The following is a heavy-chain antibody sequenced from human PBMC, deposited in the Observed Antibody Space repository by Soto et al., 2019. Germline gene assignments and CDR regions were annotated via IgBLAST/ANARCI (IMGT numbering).Heavy chain of an antibody. CDR2: SRSKTDGGTS. J-gene: IGHJ4*02. Sequence: EVQLVESGGGLVKPGGSLRLSCAASGFTFGHVWISWVRQAPGKGLEWVARSRSKTDGGTSDYAAPVKGRFTISRDDSKTTLYLQMNSLKAEDTAIYYCATGSSLGAPRWGQGTLVTVSS. V-gene: IGHV3-15*01. D-gene: IGHD3-16*01. CDR1: GFTFGHVW. CDR3: ATGSSLGAPR.